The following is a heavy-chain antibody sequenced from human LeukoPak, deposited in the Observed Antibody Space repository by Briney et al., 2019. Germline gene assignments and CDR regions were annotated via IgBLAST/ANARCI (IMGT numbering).Heavy chain of an antibody. J-gene: IGHJ6*03. Sequence: ASVTVSCKASGDTFNSYGISWVRQAPGQGLEWMGGIIPIFGSANYAQKLQGRVTITTDQSTSTAYMELSSLSSEDTAVYYCARVGRSRGSLPNSYYYMDVWGKGTTVTVSS. V-gene: IGHV1-69*05. D-gene: IGHD2-15*01. CDR1: GDTFNSYG. CDR3: ARVGRSRGSLPNSYYYMDV. CDR2: IIPIFGSA.